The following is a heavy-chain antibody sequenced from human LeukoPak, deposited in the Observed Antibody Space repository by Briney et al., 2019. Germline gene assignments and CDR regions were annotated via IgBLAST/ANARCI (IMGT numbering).Heavy chain of an antibody. CDR1: GFTFSSQA. Sequence: GGSLRLSCAASGFTFSSQAMTWVRHAPGKGLEWVSGISGNGGSTYYADSVKGRFTISRDNSKNTLYLQMNSLRAEDAAVYYCANGRGWLKFRDAGMDVWGQGSKVSVS. J-gene: IGHJ6*02. D-gene: IGHD5-24*01. CDR2: ISGNGGST. CDR3: ANGRGWLKFRDAGMDV. V-gene: IGHV3-23*01.